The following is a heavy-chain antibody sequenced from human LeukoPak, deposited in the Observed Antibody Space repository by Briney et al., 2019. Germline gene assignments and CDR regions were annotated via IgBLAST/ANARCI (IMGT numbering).Heavy chain of an antibody. CDR2: ISSSSSTI. D-gene: IGHD6-6*01. CDR1: GFTFSSYS. CDR3: ARSTHSNSSYYYYYYGMDV. V-gene: IGHV3-48*01. J-gene: IGHJ6*02. Sequence: PGGSLRLSCAASGFTFSSYSMNWVRQAPGKGLEWVSYISSSSSTIYYADSVKGRFTISRDNAKNSLYLQMNSLRAEDTAVYYCARSTHSNSSYYYYYYGMDVWGQGTTVTVSS.